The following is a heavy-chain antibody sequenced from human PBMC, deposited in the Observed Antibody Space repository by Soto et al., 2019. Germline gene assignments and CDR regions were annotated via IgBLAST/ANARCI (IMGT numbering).Heavy chain of an antibody. CDR2: ISATSSYI. J-gene: IGHJ4*02. CDR1: GFTFSSYS. CDR3: AGGITDYYDSSGYYAY. D-gene: IGHD3-22*01. V-gene: IGHV3-21*01. Sequence: LRLSCAASGFTFSSYSMNWVRQAPGKGLEWVSSISATSSYIYYTDSVKGRFTISRDNAKKSLYLQVNSLRADDTAVYYCAGGITDYYDSSGYYAYWGQGTLVTVSS.